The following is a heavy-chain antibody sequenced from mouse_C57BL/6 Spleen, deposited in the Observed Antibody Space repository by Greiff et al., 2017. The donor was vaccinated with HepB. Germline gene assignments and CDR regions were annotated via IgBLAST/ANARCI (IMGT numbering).Heavy chain of an antibody. D-gene: IGHD1-1*01. Sequence: VHLQQPGPELVKPGASVKLSCKASGYTFTGYFMNWVMQSPGKGLEWIGRINPYNGDTIYNQKFKGKATLTVDKSSSTAHMELRSLTSEDSAVYYCARREDGGSYWYFDVWGTGTTVTVSS. CDR2: INPYNGDT. CDR1: GYTFTGYF. V-gene: IGHV1-20*01. CDR3: ARREDGGSYWYFDV. J-gene: IGHJ1*03.